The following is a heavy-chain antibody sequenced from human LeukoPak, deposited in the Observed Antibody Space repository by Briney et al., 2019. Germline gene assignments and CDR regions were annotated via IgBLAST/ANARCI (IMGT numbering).Heavy chain of an antibody. CDR1: GGSVSNISFY. CDR2: VYYGGNN. Sequence: PSETLSLTCIVSGGSVSNISFYWGWVRQPPGKGLEWIGSVYYGGNNYYKPSLESRVAISVDTSKNQFSLKLNSVTAADTAVYYCATDPTYDNSGFPFDYWGQGTLVTVSS. J-gene: IGHJ4*02. V-gene: IGHV4-39*01. D-gene: IGHD3-22*01. CDR3: ATDPTYDNSGFPFDY.